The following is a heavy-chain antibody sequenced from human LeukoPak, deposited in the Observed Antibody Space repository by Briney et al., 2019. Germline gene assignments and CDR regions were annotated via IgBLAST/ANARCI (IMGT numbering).Heavy chain of an antibody. CDR1: GFTFSDSY. Sequence: GGSLRLSCAASGFTFSDSYMSWTRQAPGKGLEWVSYSTSSYTNYAESVKGRFTISRDNAKNSLYLQMNSLRAEDTAVYYCARGIYYFDSWGQGTLVTVSS. J-gene: IGHJ4*02. V-gene: IGHV3-11*03. D-gene: IGHD5-12*01. CDR3: ARGIYYFDS. CDR2: STSSYT.